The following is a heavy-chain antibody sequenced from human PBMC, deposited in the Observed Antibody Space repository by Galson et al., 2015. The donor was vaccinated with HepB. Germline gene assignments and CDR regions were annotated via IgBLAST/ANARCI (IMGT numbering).Heavy chain of an antibody. V-gene: IGHV3-73*01. CDR2: IGSASYNYAT. CDR1: GFTFSGSA. D-gene: IGHD3-22*01. J-gene: IGHJ4*02. Sequence: SLRLSCAGSGFTFSGSAMHWVRQASGKGLEWVGRIGSASYNYATAYTASVKGRFTLSRDDSKSTAFLQMNSLRTEDTAGYYCARMGDLSGYSSCWGQGTLVTVSS. CDR3: ARMGDLSGYSSC.